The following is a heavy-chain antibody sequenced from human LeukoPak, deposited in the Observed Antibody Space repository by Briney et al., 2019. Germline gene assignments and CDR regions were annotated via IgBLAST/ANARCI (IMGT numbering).Heavy chain of an antibody. V-gene: IGHV4-4*07. Sequence: PSETLSLIRTVSGGSFHSYWRWIRQPAGKGLEWIGRISGSGSITYKPALQSRLTISIDTSKNQFSLKLMSETAADTAVYYCARDSGTTGEVKFDPWGQGTLVTVSS. CDR3: ARDSGTTGEVKFDP. J-gene: IGHJ5*02. D-gene: IGHD3-10*01. CDR1: GGSFHSY. CDR2: ISGSGSI.